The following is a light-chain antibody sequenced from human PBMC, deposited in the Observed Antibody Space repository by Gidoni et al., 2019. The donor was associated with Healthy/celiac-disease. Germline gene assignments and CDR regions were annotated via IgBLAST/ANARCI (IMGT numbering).Light chain of an antibody. CDR2: DAS. CDR1: QSVSSY. V-gene: IGKV3-11*01. J-gene: IGKJ5*01. CDR3: QQRSNSSIT. Sequence: DIVLTQSPATLSLSPGERATLSCRASQSVSSYLAWYQQKPGQAPRLLIYDASNRATGIPARFSGSGSGTDFTLTISSLEPEDFAVYYCQQRSNSSITFGQGTRLEIK.